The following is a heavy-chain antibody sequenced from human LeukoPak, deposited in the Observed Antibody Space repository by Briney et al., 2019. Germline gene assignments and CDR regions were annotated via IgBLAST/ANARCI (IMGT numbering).Heavy chain of an antibody. CDR3: ARAMRAAVGAPTSCFES. Sequence: PSETLSLTCIVSGYSISSGYYWGWIRQSPGRGMEWIGTVYHTGNTYYNPSLKSRVTISVDTSKNHFSLKLNSVTAADTAVYHCARAMRAAVGAPTSCFESWGQGTLVTVSS. D-gene: IGHD1-26*01. V-gene: IGHV4-38-2*02. J-gene: IGHJ4*02. CDR1: GYSISSGYY. CDR2: VYHTGNT.